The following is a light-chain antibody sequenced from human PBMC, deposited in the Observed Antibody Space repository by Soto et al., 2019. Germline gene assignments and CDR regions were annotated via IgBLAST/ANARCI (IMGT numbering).Light chain of an antibody. CDR1: SSNIGAGYD. V-gene: IGLV1-40*01. Sequence: QSVLTQPPSASGAPGQRVTISCTGSSSNIGAGYDVHWYQQLPGTAPKLLIYDNSNRPSGVPDRFSGSKSGTSASLAITGLQAEDEADYYCQSFDSGLSGYVFGTGTKLTVL. CDR2: DNS. CDR3: QSFDSGLSGYV. J-gene: IGLJ1*01.